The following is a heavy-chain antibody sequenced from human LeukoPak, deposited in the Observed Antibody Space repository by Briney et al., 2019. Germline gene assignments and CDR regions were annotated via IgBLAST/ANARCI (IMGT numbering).Heavy chain of an antibody. J-gene: IGHJ4*02. CDR3: ARVGGSYSVVFDY. Sequence: SETLSLTCTVSGGSISSSSYYWGWIRQPPGKGLEWIESIYYSGSTYYNPSLKSRVTISVNTSKNQFSLKLSSVTAADTAVYYCARVGGSYSVVFDYWGQGTLVTVSS. V-gene: IGHV4-39*07. CDR2: IYYSGST. CDR1: GGSISSSSYY. D-gene: IGHD1-26*01.